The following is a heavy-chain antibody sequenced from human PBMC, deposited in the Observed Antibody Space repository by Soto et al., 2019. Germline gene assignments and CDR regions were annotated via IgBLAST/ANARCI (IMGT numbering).Heavy chain of an antibody. J-gene: IGHJ2*01. CDR3: ARSSPLYCGNSRYCYFAL. Sequence: QVQLVESGGGVVQPGRSLRLSCAASGFTFSSYAMHWVRQAPGKGLEWVAVISYDGSNKYYADSVKGRFTISRDNSNNTLYLQMNSLRAEDTAVYYCARSSPLYCGNSRYCYFALWGRGTLVPLSS. D-gene: IGHD2-21*02. CDR1: GFTFSSYA. CDR2: ISYDGSNK. V-gene: IGHV3-30-3*01.